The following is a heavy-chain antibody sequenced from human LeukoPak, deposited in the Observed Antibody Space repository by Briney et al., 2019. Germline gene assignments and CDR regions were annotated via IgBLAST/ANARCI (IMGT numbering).Heavy chain of an antibody. CDR2: ISAYNGNT. CDR3: ARDYYDSSGRYYFDY. D-gene: IGHD3-22*01. Sequence: ASVKVSCKASGYTFTSYGISWVRQAPGQGLEWMGWISAYNGNTNYAQKLQGRVTMTTDTSTSTAYMELRSLRSDDTAVYYCARDYYDSSGRYYFDYWGQGTLVTVSS. J-gene: IGHJ4*02. CDR1: GYTFTSYG. V-gene: IGHV1-18*01.